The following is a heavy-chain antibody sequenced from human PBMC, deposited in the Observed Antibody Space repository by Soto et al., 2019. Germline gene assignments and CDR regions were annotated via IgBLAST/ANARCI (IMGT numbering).Heavy chain of an antibody. CDR3: TADYSGGTYPIDP. V-gene: IGHV3-15*07. Sequence: PGGSLRLSCVVSGFTFSSAWLHWVRQAPGKGLEWVGRIKSKTSGETTDYAAPVKGRFTISRDDSKNTVFLQMNSLKSEDTAVYYCTADYSGGTYPIDPWGQGTLVTVSS. J-gene: IGHJ5*02. D-gene: IGHD1-26*01. CDR1: GFTFSSAW. CDR2: IKSKTSGETT.